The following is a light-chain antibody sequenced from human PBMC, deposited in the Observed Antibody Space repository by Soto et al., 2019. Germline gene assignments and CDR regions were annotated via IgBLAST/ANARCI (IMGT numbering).Light chain of an antibody. Sequence: ESVMTQSPLSLSVTPGEPASISCRSSQSLLHSNGYNYLDWYLQKPGQSPQLLIYLGSFRAAGVPDRFSGSGSGTDFTLKISRVEAADVGVYCCMQAQRPPSFGGGTKVEIK. CDR3: MQAQRPPS. CDR1: QSLLHSNGYNY. V-gene: IGKV2-28*01. J-gene: IGKJ4*01. CDR2: LGS.